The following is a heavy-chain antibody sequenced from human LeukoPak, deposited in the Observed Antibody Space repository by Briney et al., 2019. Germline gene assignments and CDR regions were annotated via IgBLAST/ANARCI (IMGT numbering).Heavy chain of an antibody. Sequence: PGGSLRLSCVASGFTFSSYWMSWVRQAPGKGLEWVANIKQDGSEKYYVDSVKGRFTISRDNAKNSLYLRMNSLRAEDTAVYYCAREAGIPPSTQQWPTSVDYWGQGTLVTVSS. D-gene: IGHD5-18*01. CDR2: IKQDGSEK. CDR3: AREAGIPPSTQQWPTSVDY. J-gene: IGHJ4*02. V-gene: IGHV3-7*05. CDR1: GFTFSSYW.